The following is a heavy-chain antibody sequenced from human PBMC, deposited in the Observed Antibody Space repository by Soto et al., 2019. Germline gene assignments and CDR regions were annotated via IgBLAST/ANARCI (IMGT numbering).Heavy chain of an antibody. J-gene: IGHJ4*02. CDR3: AASYDY. CDR2: ISYDGSNK. CDR1: GFTFSSYA. V-gene: IGHV3-30-3*01. Sequence: QVQLVESGGGVVQPGRSLRLSCAASGFTFSSYAMHWVRQAPGKGLEWVAVISYDGSNKYYADSVKGRFTISRDNSKNTLYLQMNSLVAEDTAVYYCAASYDYWGQGTLVTVSS. D-gene: IGHD3-16*01.